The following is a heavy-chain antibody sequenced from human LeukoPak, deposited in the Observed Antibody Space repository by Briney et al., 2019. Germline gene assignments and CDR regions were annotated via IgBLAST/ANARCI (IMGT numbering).Heavy chain of an antibody. CDR3: TRDPLDLNDYGDPGAEETDY. D-gene: IGHD4-17*01. CDR1: GFTFSSYG. V-gene: IGHV3-30*02. CDR2: IRYDGSNK. J-gene: IGHJ4*02. Sequence: GGSLRLSCAASGFTFSSYGMHWVRQAPGKGLEWVAFIRYDGSNKYYADSVKGRFTISRDNSKNTLYLQMNSLRAEDTAVYYCTRDPLDLNDYGDPGAEETDYWGQGTLVTVSS.